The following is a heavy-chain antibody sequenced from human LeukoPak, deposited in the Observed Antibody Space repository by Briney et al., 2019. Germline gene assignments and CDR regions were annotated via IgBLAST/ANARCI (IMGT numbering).Heavy chain of an antibody. D-gene: IGHD3-10*01. Sequence: PSETLSLTCAVSGGSISSGYFPWSWIRPPPGKGLEWIAYIFHTGHTSYNPSLKSRVTISVDMSKNQLSLRLTSVTAADTAVYYCARGFYGAGSQFDYWGQGTLVTVSS. CDR1: GGSISSGYFP. CDR3: ARGFYGAGSQFDY. J-gene: IGHJ4*02. CDR2: IFHTGHT. V-gene: IGHV4-30-2*01.